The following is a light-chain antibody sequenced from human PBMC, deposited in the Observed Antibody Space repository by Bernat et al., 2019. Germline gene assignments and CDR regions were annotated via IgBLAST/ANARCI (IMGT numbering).Light chain of an antibody. V-gene: IGKV2D-29*01. CDR3: MQSIQLPDT. CDR2: GVS. CDR1: QSLLHGDGTTY. Sequence: DIVMTQTSLSLAVTSGQPASISCKSSQSLLHGDGTTYLSWFLKRPGQPPQVLIYGVSNRFSGVPDRFTGSGSGTDFTLKINRVEAEDVGVYSCMQSIQLPDTFGHGTKLEIK. J-gene: IGKJ2*01.